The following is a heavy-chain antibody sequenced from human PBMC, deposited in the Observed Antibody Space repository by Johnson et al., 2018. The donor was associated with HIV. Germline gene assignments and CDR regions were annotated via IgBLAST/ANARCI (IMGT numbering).Heavy chain of an antibody. CDR1: GFTFNNAW. D-gene: IGHD2/OR15-2a*01. J-gene: IGHJ3*02. Sequence: VQLVESGGGLVKPGGSLRLSCAASGFTFNNAWMSWVRQAPGKGLEWVSGINWNGGSTGYADSVKGRFTISRDNAKNSLYLQMNSLRAEDTALYYCAIESTLGEDHAFDIWGQGTMVTVSS. CDR2: INWNGGST. CDR3: AIESTLGEDHAFDI. V-gene: IGHV3-20*04.